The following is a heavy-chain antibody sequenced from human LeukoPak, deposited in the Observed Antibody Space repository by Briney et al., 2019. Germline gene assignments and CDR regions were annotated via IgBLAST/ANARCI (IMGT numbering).Heavy chain of an antibody. CDR1: RFTFSNYA. D-gene: IGHD2-21*02. CDR2: ISDSGDKT. Sequence: GGSLRLSCAASRFTFSNYAMNWVRQAPGKGLESVSAISDSGDKTYYADSVKGRFTIARDNSKSTVYLQLNSLRAEDTAVYYCAKDRNDHCGGDCSPPNWFDPWGQGTLVIVSS. CDR3: AKDRNDHCGGDCSPPNWFDP. V-gene: IGHV3-23*01. J-gene: IGHJ5*02.